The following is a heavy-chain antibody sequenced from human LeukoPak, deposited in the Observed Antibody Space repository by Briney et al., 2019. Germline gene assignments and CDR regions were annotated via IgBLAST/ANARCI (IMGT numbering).Heavy chain of an antibody. V-gene: IGHV3-30*18. CDR1: GFTFSSYG. CDR3: AKDGGTVCHVINYSFDS. D-gene: IGHD1-1*01. CDR2: ISYDGSNE. J-gene: IGHJ4*02. Sequence: PGRSLRLSCVASGFTFSSYGMHWVRQAPGKGLEWVAFISYDGSNENIADSVKGRFIISRDNSKNTLYLQMNSLRAEDTAVYYCAKDGGTVCHVINYSFDSWGQGTLVTVSS.